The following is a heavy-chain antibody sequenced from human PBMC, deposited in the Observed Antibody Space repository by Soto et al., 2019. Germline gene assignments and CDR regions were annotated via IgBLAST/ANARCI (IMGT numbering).Heavy chain of an antibody. CDR1: GGSISSYY. D-gene: IGHD2-15*01. V-gene: IGHV4-59*12. Sequence: LSETLSLTCTVSGGSISSYYWSWIRQPPGKGLEWIGYIYYSGSTNYSPSFQGQVTISADKSISTAYLQWSSLKASDTAMYYCASSKKDCSGGSCYGYYFDYWGQGTLVTVSS. J-gene: IGHJ4*02. CDR3: ASSKKDCSGGSCYGYYFDY. CDR2: IYYSGST.